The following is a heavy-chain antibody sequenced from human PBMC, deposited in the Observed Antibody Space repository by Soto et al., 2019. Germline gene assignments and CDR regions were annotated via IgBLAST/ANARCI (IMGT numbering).Heavy chain of an antibody. V-gene: IGHV1-69*06. CDR3: ARGWFGELLPYYYYRMDV. Sequence: SVKVSCKASGGTFSSYAISWVRQAPGQGLEWMGGIIPIFGTANYAQKFQGRVTITADKSTSTAYMELSSLRSEDTAVYYCARGWFGELLPYYYYRMDVWGQGTTVTVSS. J-gene: IGHJ6*02. CDR1: GGTFSSYA. D-gene: IGHD3-10*01. CDR2: IIPIFGTA.